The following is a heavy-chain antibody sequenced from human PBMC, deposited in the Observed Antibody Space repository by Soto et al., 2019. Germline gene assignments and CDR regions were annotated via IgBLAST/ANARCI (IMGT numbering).Heavy chain of an antibody. Sequence: ASVKVSCKASGYTFTSYDINWARQATGQGLEWMGWMNPNSGNTGYAQKFQGRVTMTRNTSISTAYMELSSLRSEDTAVYYCARVVVVVPAAMPTGIMDVWGKGTTVTVSS. CDR1: GYTFTSYD. D-gene: IGHD2-2*01. CDR3: ARVVVVVPAAMPTGIMDV. V-gene: IGHV1-8*01. CDR2: MNPNSGNT. J-gene: IGHJ6*03.